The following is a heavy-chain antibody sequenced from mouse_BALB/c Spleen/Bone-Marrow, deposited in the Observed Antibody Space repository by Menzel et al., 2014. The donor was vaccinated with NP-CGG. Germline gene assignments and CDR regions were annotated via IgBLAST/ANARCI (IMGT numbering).Heavy chain of an antibody. CDR2: IYPGDGDT. V-gene: IGHV1-80*01. J-gene: IGHJ3*01. CDR3: ARTGNLAWFAY. CDR1: GYAFSSYW. Sequence: QVQLQQSGAELVRPGSSVKISCKASGYAFSSYWMNWVNQRPGQGLEWIGQIYPGDGDTNYNGKFKGKATLTADKSSSTAYMQLSSLTSEDSAVYFCARTGNLAWFAYWGQGTLVTVSA. D-gene: IGHD2-1*01.